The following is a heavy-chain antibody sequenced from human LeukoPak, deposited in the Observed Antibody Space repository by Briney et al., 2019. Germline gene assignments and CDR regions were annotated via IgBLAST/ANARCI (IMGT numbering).Heavy chain of an antibody. J-gene: IGHJ4*02. D-gene: IGHD2-15*01. Sequence: SETLSLTCTVSGDSISTSNSYWGWIRQPPGKGLEWIGSIYYSGNTYYNASLKSRVTISLDTSRNQFSLQLNSVTPEDTAVYYCARASCSGGSCYSEAGFFDYWGQGTLVTVSS. CDR2: IYYSGNT. V-gene: IGHV4-39*07. CDR1: GDSISTSNSY. CDR3: ARASCSGGSCYSEAGFFDY.